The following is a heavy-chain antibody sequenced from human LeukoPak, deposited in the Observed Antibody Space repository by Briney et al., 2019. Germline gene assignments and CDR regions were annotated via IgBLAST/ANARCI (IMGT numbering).Heavy chain of an antibody. CDR1: GGSFSGYY. CDR2: INHSGST. Sequence: PSETLSLTCAVYGGSFSGYYWSWIRQPPGKGLEWIGEINHSGSTNYNPSLKSRVTISVDTSKNQFSLKLSSVTAADTAVYYCARGVVVVAATSGWFDPWGQGALVAVSS. J-gene: IGHJ5*02. V-gene: IGHV4-34*01. CDR3: ARGVVVVAATSGWFDP. D-gene: IGHD2-15*01.